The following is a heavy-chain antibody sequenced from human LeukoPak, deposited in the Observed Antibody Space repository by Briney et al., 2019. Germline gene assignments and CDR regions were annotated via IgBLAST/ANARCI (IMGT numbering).Heavy chain of an antibody. D-gene: IGHD3-10*01. J-gene: IGHJ6*03. Sequence: HPGGSLRLSCAASGFTFDDYAMHWVRQAPGKGLEWVSGISWNSGYIGCEGSVKGRFTISRDNSKNTLYLQMNSLRAEDTAVYYCAKEDHPWFGSPMDVWGKGTTVTVSS. CDR1: GFTFDDYA. CDR3: AKEDHPWFGSPMDV. CDR2: ISWNSGYI. V-gene: IGHV3-9*01.